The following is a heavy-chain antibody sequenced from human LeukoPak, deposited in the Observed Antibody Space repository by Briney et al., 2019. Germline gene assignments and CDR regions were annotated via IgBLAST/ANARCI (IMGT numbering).Heavy chain of an antibody. D-gene: IGHD2-2*01. CDR1: GFTFSSYA. CDR3: ARYRVGSSTSCYDY. Sequence: GGSLRLSCAASGFTFSSYAMSWVRQAPVKGLEWVSYMSSSDNPIYYADSVKGRFTISRDNAKNSLYLQMNNLRAEDTAVYYCARYRVGSSTSCYDYWGQGTLVTVSS. J-gene: IGHJ4*02. V-gene: IGHV3-48*04. CDR2: MSSSDNPI.